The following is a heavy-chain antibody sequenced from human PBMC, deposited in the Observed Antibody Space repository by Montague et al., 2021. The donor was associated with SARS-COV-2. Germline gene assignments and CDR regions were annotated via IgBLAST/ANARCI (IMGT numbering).Heavy chain of an antibody. D-gene: IGHD4-17*01. CDR2: IYDSGST. Sequence: SETLSLTCIVSGSSVRSYYWSWIRPPPGKGLEWIWYIYDSGSTNXNPSLKSRVTISVDTSKNQFSLKLSSVTAADTAVYYCARENTVTTFGGPYYIDSWGQGTLVTVSA. V-gene: IGHV4-59*02. J-gene: IGHJ4*02. CDR3: ARENTVTTFGGPYYIDS. CDR1: GSSVRSYY.